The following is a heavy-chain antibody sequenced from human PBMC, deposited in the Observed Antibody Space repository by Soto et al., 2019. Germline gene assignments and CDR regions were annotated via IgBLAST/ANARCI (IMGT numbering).Heavy chain of an antibody. CDR1: GFTFSSYS. Sequence: PVGSVRLSCAASGFTFSSYSMNWVRQAPGRGLEWVSSISGTSTYIYYADSVKGRFTISRDNAKNSLYLQMNSLRGEDTAIYYCARDREGVGAGLFWGQGTMVTVSS. V-gene: IGHV3-21*01. CDR3: ARDREGVGAGLF. J-gene: IGHJ3*01. CDR2: ISGTSTYI. D-gene: IGHD1-26*01.